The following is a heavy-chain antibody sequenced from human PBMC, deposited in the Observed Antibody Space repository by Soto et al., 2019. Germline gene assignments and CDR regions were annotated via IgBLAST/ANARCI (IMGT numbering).Heavy chain of an antibody. CDR2: MNPNNGNT. J-gene: IGHJ6*02. D-gene: IGHD1-26*01. V-gene: IGHV1-8*02. CDR3: ARPGGMVGATGNYEDYYYYGMDV. Sequence: ASVKVSCKASGYTFTSYGISWVRQAPGQGLEWMGWMNPNNGNTGYAQNVQGRITMTRNTSISTAYMELSSLRSEDTAMYYCARPGGMVGATGNYEDYYYYGMDVWGQGTTVTVSS. CDR1: GYTFTSYG.